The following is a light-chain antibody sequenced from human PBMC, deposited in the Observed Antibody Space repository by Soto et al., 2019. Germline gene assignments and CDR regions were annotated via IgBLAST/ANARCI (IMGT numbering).Light chain of an antibody. CDR1: QSVSSTS. CDR2: DTS. V-gene: IGKV3-20*01. CDR3: QQYDGSTWT. Sequence: IVLTQSPRTLSLSPGERATLSCRASQSVSSTSFAWYKLRPGQAPRLLRYDTSARAGGIPARFSGSGSGTDFILTIDRLEPEDFAVYFCQQYDGSTWTFGQGTRLEIK. J-gene: IGKJ5*01.